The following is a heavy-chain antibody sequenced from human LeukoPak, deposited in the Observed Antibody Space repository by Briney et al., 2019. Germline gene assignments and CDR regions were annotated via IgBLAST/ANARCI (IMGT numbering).Heavy chain of an antibody. J-gene: IGHJ5*02. CDR2: IGKAGDT. Sequence: GGSLRLSCTASGFTFSSYDMHWVRQPTGEGLEWVAGIGKAGDTYYLGSVKGRFTISRENAKNSLYLQMNSLRAGDTAVYYCVRGDVGFDPWGQGTLVTVSS. V-gene: IGHV3-13*01. CDR1: GFTFSSYD. CDR3: VRGDVGFDP. D-gene: IGHD2-21*01.